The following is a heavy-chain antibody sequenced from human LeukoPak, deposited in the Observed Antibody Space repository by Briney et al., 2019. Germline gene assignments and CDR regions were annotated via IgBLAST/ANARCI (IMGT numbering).Heavy chain of an antibody. D-gene: IGHD4-23*01. CDR1: DGSISSSNYY. Sequence: SETLSLTCTVSDGSISSSNYYWGWIRQPPGKGLEWIGSIYYSGSTYDNPSLKSRVTISVDTSKNQFSLKLSSVTAADTAVYYCARRSISGNSWDYFDYWGQGTLVTVSS. V-gene: IGHV4-39*07. J-gene: IGHJ4*02. CDR2: IYYSGST. CDR3: ARRSISGNSWDYFDY.